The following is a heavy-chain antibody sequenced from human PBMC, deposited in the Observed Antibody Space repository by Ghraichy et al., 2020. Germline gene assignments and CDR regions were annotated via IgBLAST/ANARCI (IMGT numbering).Heavy chain of an antibody. Sequence: GGSLRLSCAASGFIFDDYAMHWVRQAPGKGLEWVSGISWNSGSIGYADSVKGRFTISRDNAKNSLYLQMNSLRAEDTALYYCAKGGSSPGSYWYFDLWGRGTLVTVSS. CDR1: GFIFDDYA. J-gene: IGHJ2*01. V-gene: IGHV3-9*01. CDR2: ISWNSGSI. CDR3: AKGGSSPGSYWYFDL. D-gene: IGHD6-6*01.